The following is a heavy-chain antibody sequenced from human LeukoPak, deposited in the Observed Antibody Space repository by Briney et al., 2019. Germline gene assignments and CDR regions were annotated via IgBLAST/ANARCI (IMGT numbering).Heavy chain of an antibody. V-gene: IGHV3-30*04. J-gene: IGHJ4*02. CDR2: ISYDGSNK. D-gene: IGHD2-2*01. CDR3: ARSAMAAYCSSTSCYEPYYFDY. Sequence: GGSLRLSCAASGFTFSSYAMHWVRQAPGKGLEWVAVISYDGSNKYYADSVKGRFTISRDNSKNTLYLQMNSLRAEDTAVYYCARSAMAAYCSSTSCYEPYYFDYWGQGTLVTVSS. CDR1: GFTFSSYA.